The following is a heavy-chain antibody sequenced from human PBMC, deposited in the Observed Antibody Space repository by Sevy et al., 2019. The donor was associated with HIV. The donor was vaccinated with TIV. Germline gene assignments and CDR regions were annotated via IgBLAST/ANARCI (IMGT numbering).Heavy chain of an antibody. J-gene: IGHJ6*02. Sequence: GGSLRLSCAGSGFTFGGYMMNWVRQAPGKGLEWVSNIYSDGRTYYADSVRGRFTISRDTSKNTVYLEMKSLRAEDTAVYYCTREDIVLGEDNYYGMDVWGHGTTVTVSS. CDR1: GFTFGGYM. D-gene: IGHD2-15*01. CDR3: TREDIVLGEDNYYGMDV. V-gene: IGHV3-53*01. CDR2: IYSDGRT.